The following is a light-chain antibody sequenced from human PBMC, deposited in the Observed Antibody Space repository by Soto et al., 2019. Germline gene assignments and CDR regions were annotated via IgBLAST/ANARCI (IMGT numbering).Light chain of an antibody. V-gene: IGKV3-20*01. Sequence: EIVLTQSPDTLSLSPGESATLSCRASQSVRSSYLAWYQQTPGQTPRLLIYAASSRATGIPDRFSGSGSGTDFSLTISRLEAEDFAVYYCQQYGSSPQTFGQGTKVEIK. CDR1: QSVRSSY. CDR3: QQYGSSPQT. CDR2: AAS. J-gene: IGKJ1*01.